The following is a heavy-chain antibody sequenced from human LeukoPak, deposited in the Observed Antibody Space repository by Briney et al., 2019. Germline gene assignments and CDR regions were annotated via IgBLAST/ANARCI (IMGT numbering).Heavy chain of an antibody. D-gene: IGHD4-17*01. J-gene: IGHJ4*02. Sequence: GGSLRLSCAASGFTFSSYAMSWVRQAPGKGLGWVSAISGSGGSTYYADSVKGRFTISRDNSKNTLYLQMNSLRAEDTAVYYCAKDNGDYEAYFDYWGQGTLVTVSS. CDR1: GFTFSSYA. CDR3: AKDNGDYEAYFDY. CDR2: ISGSGGST. V-gene: IGHV3-23*01.